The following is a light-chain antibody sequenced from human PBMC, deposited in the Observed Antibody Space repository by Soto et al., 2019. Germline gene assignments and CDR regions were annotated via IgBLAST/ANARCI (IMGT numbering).Light chain of an antibody. J-gene: IGKJ1*01. CDR2: GAS. V-gene: IGKV3-15*01. Sequence: EIVLTQSPATLSVSPGERATLSCRASQSVRSNLAWYQQKPGQAPRLLIYGASTGATGIPARFTGSGYGTKYTPTISSLQSEDFGVYYCQQYNEWRRTFGHGTKVEIK. CDR1: QSVRSN. CDR3: QQYNEWRRT.